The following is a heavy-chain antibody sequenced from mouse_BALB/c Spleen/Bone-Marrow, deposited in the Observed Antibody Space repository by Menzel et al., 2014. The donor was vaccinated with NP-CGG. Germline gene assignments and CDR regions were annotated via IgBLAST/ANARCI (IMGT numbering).Heavy chain of an antibody. CDR1: GVNIKDTY. Sequence: QLQQSGAELVKPGASVKLSCTASGVNIKDTYIHWVKQRPEQGPEWLGRFDPGNGNTNYDPQFQGKASITADTSSNTAYLPVSSLTSEDTAVYYCARGGLYDGSDYWGQGTTLTVSS. V-gene: IGHV14-3*02. D-gene: IGHD2-3*01. J-gene: IGHJ2*01. CDR2: FDPGNGNT. CDR3: ARGGLYDGSDY.